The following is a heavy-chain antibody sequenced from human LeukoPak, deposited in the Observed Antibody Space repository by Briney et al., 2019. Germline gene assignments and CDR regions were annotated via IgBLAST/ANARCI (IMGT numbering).Heavy chain of an antibody. CDR2: IKSDGST. V-gene: IGHV3-74*01. CDR3: ARAPSEIGGYYPEYFRH. Sequence: GGSLILSCAASGFTFSTYWMHWVRQAPGKGLVWVSRIKSDGSTNYADSVKGRFTISRVNANNTLSLQMNSLRPEDTGVYYCARAPSEIGGYYPEYFRHWGQGTLVTVSS. D-gene: IGHD3-22*01. J-gene: IGHJ1*01. CDR1: GFTFSTYW.